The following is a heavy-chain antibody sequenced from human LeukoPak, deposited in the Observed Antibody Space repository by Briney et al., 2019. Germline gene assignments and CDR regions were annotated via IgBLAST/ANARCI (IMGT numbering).Heavy chain of an antibody. Sequence: PSQTLSLTCTVSGGSISSGGYYWRWIRQHPGKGLEWIGYIYYSGSTYYNPSLKSRVTISVDTSKNQFSLKLSSVTAADTAVYYCARGWGSGGSWNFDYWGQGTLVTVSS. V-gene: IGHV4-31*03. CDR1: GGSISSGGYY. J-gene: IGHJ4*02. D-gene: IGHD2-15*01. CDR3: ARGWGSGGSWNFDY. CDR2: IYYSGST.